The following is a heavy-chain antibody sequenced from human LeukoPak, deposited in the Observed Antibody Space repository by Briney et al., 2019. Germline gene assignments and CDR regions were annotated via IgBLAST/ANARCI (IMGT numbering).Heavy chain of an antibody. J-gene: IGHJ4*02. V-gene: IGHV3-7*01. CDR3: ARIIASSRDY. D-gene: IGHD6-13*01. CDR1: GFTFSNYW. CDR2: IKGDGSEK. Sequence: GGSLRLSCAASGFTFSNYWMNWVRQAPGKGLEWVASIKGDGSEKYYVDSVKGRFTISRDNAKNSLFLQMNSLRAEDTAVYYCARIIASSRDYWGQGTLVTVSS.